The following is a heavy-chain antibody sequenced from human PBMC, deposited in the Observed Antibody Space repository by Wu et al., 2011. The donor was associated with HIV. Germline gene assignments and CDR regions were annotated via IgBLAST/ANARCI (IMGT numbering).Heavy chain of an antibody. J-gene: IGHJ4*02. V-gene: IGHV1-2*02. D-gene: IGHD6-19*01. Sequence: QVQLVQSGAEVKKPGASVKVSCKASGYTFTGYYMHWVRQAPGQGLEWMGWINPNSGDTNYAQMFQGRVTMTRDTSISTAYMELSRLRSDDTAVYYCARGSSGWSGGQFDYWGQGTLVTVSS. CDR2: INPNSGDT. CDR1: GYTFTGYY. CDR3: ARGSSGWSGGQFDY.